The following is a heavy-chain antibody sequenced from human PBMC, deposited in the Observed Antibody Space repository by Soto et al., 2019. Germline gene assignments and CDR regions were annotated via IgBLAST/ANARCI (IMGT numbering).Heavy chain of an antibody. J-gene: IGHJ3*02. CDR3: ARGISGSDPGDDAFDI. V-gene: IGHV1-18*01. CDR2: ISAYNGNT. D-gene: IGHD1-26*01. Sequence: ASVKVSCKASGYTFTSYGISWVRQAPGQGLEWMGWISAYNGNTNYAQKLQGRVTMTTDTSTSTAYMELRSLRSDDTAVYYCARGISGSDPGDDAFDIWGQGTMVTVSS. CDR1: GYTFTSYG.